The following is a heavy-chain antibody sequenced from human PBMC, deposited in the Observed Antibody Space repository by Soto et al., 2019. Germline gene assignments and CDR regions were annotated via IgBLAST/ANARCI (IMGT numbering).Heavy chain of an antibody. Sequence: SETLCLTCSVAGGSIGGGGGYWSWIRQSPGKGLEWIGYIYHSGTSYFNPSLKSRVSISLDKSRNQFSLRLSSMTAADTAVYYCARGHYFGSGSTDWGHGTLVTVSS. CDR3: ARGHYFGSGSTD. CDR1: GGSIGGGGGY. V-gene: IGHV4-30-2*06. J-gene: IGHJ4*01. CDR2: IYHSGTS. D-gene: IGHD3-10*01.